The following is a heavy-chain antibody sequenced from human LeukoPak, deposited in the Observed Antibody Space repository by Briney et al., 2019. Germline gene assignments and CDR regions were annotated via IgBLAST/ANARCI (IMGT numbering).Heavy chain of an antibody. CDR2: INDRGHT. CDR1: GVSSSGYH. CDR3: ARDPTTEPNIAYYFDF. V-gene: IGHV4-34*01. D-gene: IGHD4-17*01. Sequence: SETLSLTCAVYGVSSSGYHWNWIRQFPGKGLEWIGEINDRGHTNYNPSLESRVTISVDTSKKQFSLKLNSVTAADTAVYYCARDPTTEPNIAYYFDFWGQGTLVTVSS. J-gene: IGHJ4*02.